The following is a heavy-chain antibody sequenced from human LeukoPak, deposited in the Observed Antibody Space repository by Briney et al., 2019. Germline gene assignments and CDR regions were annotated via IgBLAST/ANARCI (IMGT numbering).Heavy chain of an antibody. J-gene: IGHJ4*02. V-gene: IGHV1-8*03. CDR2: MNPNSGNT. CDR1: GYSFTIYE. D-gene: IGHD2-21*01. CDR3: ARGPGVIRL. Sequence: GASVKVSCKASGYSFTIYEINWVRQATGQGLEWMGWMNPNSGNTGYAQKFQGRLTITRNTSISTAHMELSSLRSEDTAVYYCARGPGVIRLWGQGTLVTVSS.